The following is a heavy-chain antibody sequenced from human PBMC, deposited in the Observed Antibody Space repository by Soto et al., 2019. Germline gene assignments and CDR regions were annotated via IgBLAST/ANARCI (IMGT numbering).Heavy chain of an antibody. D-gene: IGHD6-13*01. V-gene: IGHV3-48*03. CDR3: VRFGGAAAGPGDY. CDR2: ISSSGTTI. CDR1: EFTFSSYE. Sequence: PGGSLRLSCGASEFTFSSYEMNWVRQAPGKGLEWVSYISSSGTTIYYTDSVKGRFTISRDNAKKSLCLQMNSLRAEDTAVYYCVRFGGAAAGPGDYWGQGTLVTVSS. J-gene: IGHJ4*02.